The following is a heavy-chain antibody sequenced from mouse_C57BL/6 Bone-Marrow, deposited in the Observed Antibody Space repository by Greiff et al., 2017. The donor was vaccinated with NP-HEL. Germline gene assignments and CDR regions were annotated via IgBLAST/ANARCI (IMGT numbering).Heavy chain of an antibody. J-gene: IGHJ4*01. CDR3: ARCGYGSSYRAMDY. CDR1: GYTFTSYW. V-gene: IGHV1-61*01. Sequence: QVQLQQPGAELVRPGSSVKLSCKASGYTFTSYWMDWVKQRPGQGLEWIGNIYPSDSETHYNQKFKDKATLTVDKSSSTAYMQLSSLTSEDSAVYYCARCGYGSSYRAMDYWGQGTSVTVSS. D-gene: IGHD1-1*01. CDR2: IYPSDSET.